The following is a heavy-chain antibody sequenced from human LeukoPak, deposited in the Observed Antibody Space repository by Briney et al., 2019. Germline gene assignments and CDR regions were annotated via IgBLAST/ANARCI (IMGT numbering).Heavy chain of an antibody. CDR2: ISTYNGNT. CDR3: ARGLHTSGNYNNGDY. Sequence: ASVKVSCKASGYTFSTCGINWVRQAPGQGLEWMGWISTYNGNTDYAQKFRGRVTMTTDTSTSTAYMELRSLTSDDTAVYYCARGLHTSGNYNNGDYWGQGTLVTVSS. CDR1: GYTFSTCG. J-gene: IGHJ4*02. V-gene: IGHV1-18*01. D-gene: IGHD3-10*01.